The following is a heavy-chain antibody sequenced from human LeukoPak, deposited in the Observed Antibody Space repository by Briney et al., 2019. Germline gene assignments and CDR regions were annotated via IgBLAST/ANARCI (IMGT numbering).Heavy chain of an antibody. Sequence: GGSLRLSCAASGFTFSSYELYWVRQAPGKGLEWISYISSSSTIIKYADSVRGRFTISRDDARESLYLQMSSLRADDTAIYYCGASRQYVGAFDIWGQGPLVTVSS. CDR2: ISSSSTII. D-gene: IGHD3-16*01. V-gene: IGHV3-48*03. CDR3: GASRQYVGAFDI. J-gene: IGHJ3*02. CDR1: GFTFSSYE.